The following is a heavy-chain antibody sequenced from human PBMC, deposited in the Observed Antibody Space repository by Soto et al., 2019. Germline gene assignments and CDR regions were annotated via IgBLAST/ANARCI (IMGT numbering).Heavy chain of an antibody. D-gene: IGHD3-22*01. CDR1: GGSISSYY. V-gene: IGHV4-59*01. Sequence: SETLSLTCTVSGGSISSYYWSWIRQPPGKGLEWIGYIYYSGSTNYNPSLKSRVTISVDTSKNQFSLKLSPVTAADTAVYYCARVTITYYCDSSGYYVWNYFDYWGQGTLVTVSS. J-gene: IGHJ4*02. CDR2: IYYSGST. CDR3: ARVTITYYCDSSGYYVWNYFDY.